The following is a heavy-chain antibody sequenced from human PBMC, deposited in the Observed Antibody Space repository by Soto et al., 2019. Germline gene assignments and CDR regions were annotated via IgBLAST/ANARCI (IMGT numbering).Heavy chain of an antibody. V-gene: IGHV3-23*01. J-gene: IGHJ4*02. Sequence: EVQLLESGGGLVQPGGSLRLSCAASGFTFSSFAMSWVRQAPGKGPEWVSAISGSGGSTYYADSVKGRFTISRDNSKNTLYLQMNSLRAEDTAVYYCAKGHQYRRSSNHFDSWGQGTPVTVSS. CDR2: ISGSGGST. D-gene: IGHD2-8*01. CDR3: AKGHQYRRSSNHFDS. CDR1: GFTFSSFA.